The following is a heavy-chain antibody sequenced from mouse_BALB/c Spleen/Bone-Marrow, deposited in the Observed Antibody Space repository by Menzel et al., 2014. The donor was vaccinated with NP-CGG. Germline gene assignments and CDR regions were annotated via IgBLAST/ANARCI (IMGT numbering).Heavy chain of an antibody. CDR1: GFDFSRYW. CDR2: INPDSSTI. CDR3: AGLGYYGAMDY. J-gene: IGHJ4*01. V-gene: IGHV4-1*02. Sequence: EVQGVESGGGLVQPGGSLKLSCAASGFDFSRYWMSWVRQAPGKGLEWIGEINPDSSTINYTPSLKDKFTISRGNAKNTLYLQMSKVRSEDTALYYCAGLGYYGAMDYWGQGTSVTVSS. D-gene: IGHD1-1*01.